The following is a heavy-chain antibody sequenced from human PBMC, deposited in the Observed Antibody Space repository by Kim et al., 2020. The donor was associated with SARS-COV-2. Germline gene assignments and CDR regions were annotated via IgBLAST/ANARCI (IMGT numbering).Heavy chain of an antibody. CDR2: INPSGGST. J-gene: IGHJ4*02. CDR3: AREGYSSSWPSGNDY. Sequence: ASVKVSCKASGYTFTSYYMHWVRQGPGQGLEWMGIINPSGGSTSYAQKFQGRVTMTRDTSTSTVYMELSSLRSEDTAVYYCAREGYSSSWPSGNDYWGQGTLVTVSS. D-gene: IGHD6-13*01. CDR1: GYTFTSYY. V-gene: IGHV1-46*01.